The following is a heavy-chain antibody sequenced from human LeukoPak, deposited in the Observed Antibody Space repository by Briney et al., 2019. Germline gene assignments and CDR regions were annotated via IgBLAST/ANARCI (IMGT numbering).Heavy chain of an antibody. V-gene: IGHV5-51*01. J-gene: IGHJ3*02. CDR3: ACQQLEGAFDI. D-gene: IGHD6-6*01. CDR2: IYPGDSDT. Sequence: GESLKISCRGSGYSFTSYWIGWVRQMPGKGLEWMGTIYPGDSDTRYSLSFQGQVTISADKSISTAYLQWSSLKASDTAMYYCACQQLEGAFDIWGQGTMVTVSS. CDR1: GYSFTSYW.